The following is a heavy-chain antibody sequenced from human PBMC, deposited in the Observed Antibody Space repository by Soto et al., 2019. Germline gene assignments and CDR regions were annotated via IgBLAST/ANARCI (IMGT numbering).Heavy chain of an antibody. V-gene: IGHV3-7*03. CDR3: AGWGGHDYNY. D-gene: IGHD4-4*01. J-gene: IGHJ4*02. CDR2: IKQDGSKK. Sequence: GSLSVSWAASGFTFSSCWMIWVRQAPGKGLEWVANIKQDGSKKYYLDSVGGRFTTSRDNAKNALYLQMNSLRADDTAVYFCAGWGGHDYNYWGQGIMVTVSS. CDR1: GFTFSSCW.